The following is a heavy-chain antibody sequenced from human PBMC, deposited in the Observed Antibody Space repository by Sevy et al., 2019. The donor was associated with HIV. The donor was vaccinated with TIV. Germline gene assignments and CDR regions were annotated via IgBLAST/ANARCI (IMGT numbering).Heavy chain of an antibody. CDR1: GGSISSYY. CDR2: IYYSGST. D-gene: IGHD3-3*01. CDR3: ARAYDFWSGYPGYYYYGMDV. J-gene: IGHJ6*02. V-gene: IGHV4-59*01. Sequence: SETLSLTCTVSGGSISSYYWSWIRQPPGKGLEWIGYIYYSGSTNYNPSLKSRVTISVDTSKNQFPLKLSSVTAADTAVYYCARAYDFWSGYPGYYYYGMDVWGQGTTVTVSS.